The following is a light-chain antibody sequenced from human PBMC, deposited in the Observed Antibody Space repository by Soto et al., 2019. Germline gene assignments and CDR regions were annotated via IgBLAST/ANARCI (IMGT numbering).Light chain of an antibody. V-gene: IGKV3-15*01. J-gene: IGKJ5*01. CDR2: GAS. CDR1: QAISSN. Sequence: ESVMTQSAATVSVSRGERATLSCRANQAISSNLAWYQQKPGQAPRLLIYGASTRATGIPDRFSGSGSGTEFTLTISSLQSEDFAVYYCQQYSNWTPITFGQGTRLEIK. CDR3: QQYSNWTPIT.